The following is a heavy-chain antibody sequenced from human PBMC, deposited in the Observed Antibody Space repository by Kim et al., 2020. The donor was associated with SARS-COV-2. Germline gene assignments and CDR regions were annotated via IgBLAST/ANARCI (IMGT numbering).Heavy chain of an antibody. CDR2: IYYSGST. V-gene: IGHV4-31*03. D-gene: IGHD2-15*01. Sequence: SETLSLTCTVSGGSISSGGYYWSWIRQHPGKGLEWIGYIYYSGSTYYNPSLKSRVTISVDTSKNQFSLKLSSVTAADTAVYYCARAHVGRGYCSGGSCLWFDPWGQGTLVTVSS. CDR1: GGSISSGGYY. CDR3: ARAHVGRGYCSGGSCLWFDP. J-gene: IGHJ5*02.